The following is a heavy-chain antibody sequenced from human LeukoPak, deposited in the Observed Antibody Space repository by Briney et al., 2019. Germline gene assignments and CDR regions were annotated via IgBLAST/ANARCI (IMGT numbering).Heavy chain of an antibody. Sequence: GGSLRLSCAASGFTFSSYAMSWVRQAPGKGLEWVSAINGSGGRIYYADSVKGRFTISRDNSKSTLYLQMNSLRAEDTAVYYCAKWGCSGANCYPFAYWGQGTPVTVSS. CDR2: INGSGGRI. D-gene: IGHD2-15*01. V-gene: IGHV3-23*01. CDR1: GFTFSSYA. J-gene: IGHJ4*02. CDR3: AKWGCSGANCYPFAY.